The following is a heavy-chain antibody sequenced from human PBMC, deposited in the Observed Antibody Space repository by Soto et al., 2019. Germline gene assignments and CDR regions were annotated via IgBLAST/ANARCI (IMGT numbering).Heavy chain of an antibody. D-gene: IGHD3-16*02. CDR3: TRPHDYIWGRYRTIHSYGMDV. CDR1: GYTFTSFA. J-gene: IGHJ6*02. V-gene: IGHV1-8*01. CDR2: MNTNSGNT. Sequence: QVPLVQSGAEVKKPGASVKVSCKASGYTFTSFAINWVRQATGQRLEWLGWMNTNSGNTDFAQKFQGRVSMTRDTSISTAYMELSNLRSEDTAVYYCTRPHDYIWGRYRTIHSYGMDVWGQGTTVTVSS.